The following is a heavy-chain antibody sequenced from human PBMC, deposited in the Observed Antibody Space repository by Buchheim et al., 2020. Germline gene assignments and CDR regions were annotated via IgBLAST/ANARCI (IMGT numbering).Heavy chain of an antibody. J-gene: IGHJ6*03. Sequence: QVQLVQSGAEVKKPGASVKVSCKASGYTFTSYDINWVRQATGQGLEWMGWMNPNSGNTGYAQKFQGRVTMNRNTSISTAYMELSSLRSEDTAVYYCARGRYCSGGSCYSHYYYYYMDVWGKGTT. CDR1: GYTFTSYD. CDR2: MNPNSGNT. CDR3: ARGRYCSGGSCYSHYYYYYMDV. D-gene: IGHD2-15*01. V-gene: IGHV1-8*01.